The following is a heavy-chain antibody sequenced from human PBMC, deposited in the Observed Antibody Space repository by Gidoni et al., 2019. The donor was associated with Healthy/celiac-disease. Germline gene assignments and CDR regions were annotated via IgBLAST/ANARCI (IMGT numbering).Heavy chain of an antibody. CDR3: AREFQGSCWYQDWYFDL. CDR1: GGSISSGSYY. Sequence: PGLVKPSQTLSLTCTVSGGSISSGSYYWSWIRQPAGKGLEWIGRIYTSGSTNYNPSLKSRVTISVDTSKNQFSLKLSSVTAADTAVYYCAREFQGSCWYQDWYFDLWGRGTLVTVSS. J-gene: IGHJ2*01. CDR2: IYTSGST. D-gene: IGHD6-19*01. V-gene: IGHV4-61*02.